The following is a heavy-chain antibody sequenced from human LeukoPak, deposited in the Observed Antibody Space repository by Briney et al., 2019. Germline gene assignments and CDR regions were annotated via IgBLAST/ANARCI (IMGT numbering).Heavy chain of an antibody. J-gene: IGHJ4*02. Sequence: PGGSLRFSCAASGFNFSNNTMSWVRQSPGKGLEWVSSISGSGGFTYYTDSVKGRFTISRDNSKNTLSLQMNSLRAEDTAVYYCARGKYEFDYWGQGNPVSVSS. CDR2: ISGSGGFT. D-gene: IGHD3-16*01. CDR3: ARGKYEFDY. V-gene: IGHV3-23*01. CDR1: GFNFSNNT.